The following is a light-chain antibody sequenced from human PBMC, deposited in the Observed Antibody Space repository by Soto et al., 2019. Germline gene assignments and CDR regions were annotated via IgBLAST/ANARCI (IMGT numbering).Light chain of an antibody. CDR2: GAS. CDR3: QQYNNWPRT. J-gene: IGKJ1*01. V-gene: IGKV3-15*01. Sequence: EIVMTQSPATLSVSPGDRATLSCTASQSVTTNLAWYQQKPGQAPRLLIYGASTRATGVPARFSGSGSGTEFTLTISSLQSEDFAVYYCQQYNNWPRTFGQGTKVEIK. CDR1: QSVTTN.